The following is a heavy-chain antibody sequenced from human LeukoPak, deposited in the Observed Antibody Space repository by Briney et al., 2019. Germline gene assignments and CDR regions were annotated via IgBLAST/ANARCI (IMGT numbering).Heavy chain of an antibody. D-gene: IGHD1-26*01. CDR3: ASLEVGATSDWFDP. CDR1: GYTFTGYY. J-gene: IGHJ5*02. V-gene: IGHV1-2*02. CDR2: INPNSGGT. Sequence: ASVKVSCKASGYTFTGYYMHWVRQAPGQGLEWMGWINPNSGGTNYAKKFQGRVTMTRDTSISTAYMELNRLRSDDTAVYYCASLEVGATSDWFDPWGQGTLVTVSS.